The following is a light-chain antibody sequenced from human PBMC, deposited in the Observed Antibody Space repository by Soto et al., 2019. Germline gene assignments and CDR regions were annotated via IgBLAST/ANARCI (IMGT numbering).Light chain of an antibody. CDR3: QQFVSSPLT. Sequence: VLTHSPGALSLSQGERATLSCRASQSVSSSYLAWYQQKPGQAPRLLIYDASSRATGIPDRFSGSGSGTDFTLTISRLEPEDFAVYYCQQFVSSPLTFGGGTKVDIK. CDR1: QSVSSSY. J-gene: IGKJ4*01. CDR2: DAS. V-gene: IGKV3-20*01.